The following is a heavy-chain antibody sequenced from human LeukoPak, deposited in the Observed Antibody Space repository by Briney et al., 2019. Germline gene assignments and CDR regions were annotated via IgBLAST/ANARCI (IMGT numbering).Heavy chain of an antibody. Sequence: PSETLSLTCTVSGGSISSGDYYWSWIRQPPGKGLEWIGYIYYSGSTYYNPSLKSRVTISVDTSKNQFSLKLSSVTAADTAVYYCAREYYYDSSGCYFLFDPWGQGTLVTVSS. CDR3: AREYYYDSSGCYFLFDP. D-gene: IGHD3-22*01. V-gene: IGHV4-30-4*08. CDR2: IYYSGST. J-gene: IGHJ5*02. CDR1: GGSISSGDYY.